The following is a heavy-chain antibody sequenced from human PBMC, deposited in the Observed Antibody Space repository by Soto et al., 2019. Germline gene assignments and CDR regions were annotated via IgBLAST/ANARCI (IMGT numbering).Heavy chain of an antibody. CDR3: AKASGSIVVVPAAMTY. V-gene: IGHV3-23*01. CDR1: GFTFSSYA. J-gene: IGHJ4*02. CDR2: ISGSGGST. D-gene: IGHD2-2*01. Sequence: GGSLRLSCAASGFTFSSYAMSWVRQAPGKGLEWVSAISGSGGSTYYADSVKGRFTISRDNSKNTLYLQMNSLRAEDTAVYYCAKASGSIVVVPAAMTYWGQGTLVTVSS.